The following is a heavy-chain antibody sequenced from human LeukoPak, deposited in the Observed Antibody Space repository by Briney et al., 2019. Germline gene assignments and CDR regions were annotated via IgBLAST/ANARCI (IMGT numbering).Heavy chain of an antibody. V-gene: IGHV4-4*07. Sequence: PSETLSLICTVSGGSISSYSWSWIRQPAGKGLEWIGHMYTSGITNYNPSLKSRVTMSVDTSKKQFSLKLSSVTAADTAVYYCASRDANTAAAFDIWGQGTMLTVSS. CDR1: GGSISSYS. CDR2: MYTSGIT. CDR3: ASRDANTAAAFDI. D-gene: IGHD2-21*02. J-gene: IGHJ3*02.